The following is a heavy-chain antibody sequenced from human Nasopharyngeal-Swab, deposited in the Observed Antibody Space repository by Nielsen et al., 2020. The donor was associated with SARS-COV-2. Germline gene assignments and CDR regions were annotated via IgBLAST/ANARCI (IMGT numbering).Heavy chain of an antibody. J-gene: IGHJ4*02. D-gene: IGHD1-26*01. V-gene: IGHV7-4-1*02. CDR3: ARDAVGATIGFFYY. Sequence: WARHAPGHGLEWMGWINTNTGNPTYAQGFTGRFVFSLDTSVSTAYLQISSLKAEDTAVYYCARDAVGATIGFFYYWGQGTLVTVSS. CDR2: INTNTGNP.